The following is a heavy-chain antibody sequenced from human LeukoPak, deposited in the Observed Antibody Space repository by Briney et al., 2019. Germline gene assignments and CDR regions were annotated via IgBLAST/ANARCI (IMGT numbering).Heavy chain of an antibody. CDR3: ASSSWYPRFDY. CDR2: IKGDGSST. CDR1: GFTFSSYW. V-gene: IGHV3-74*01. J-gene: IGHJ4*02. D-gene: IGHD6-13*01. Sequence: TGGSLRLSCAASGFTFSSYWMHWVRHTPGKGLVWVSRIKGDGSSTSYADSVKGRFTISRDNAKNTLYLQMNSLRAEDTAVYYCASSSWYPRFDYWGQGTLVTVSS.